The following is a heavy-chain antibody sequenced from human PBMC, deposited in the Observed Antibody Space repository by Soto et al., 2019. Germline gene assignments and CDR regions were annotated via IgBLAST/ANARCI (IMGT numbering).Heavy chain of an antibody. D-gene: IGHD3-10*01. CDR3: ARAEFSMGRGVSAF. V-gene: IGHV4-59*01. CDR2: VYYSGST. J-gene: IGHJ4*01. Sequence: QTPGKRLEWIGYVYYSGSTNYNPSLKSRVTISVDTSKNQFSLKLSSVTAADTAIYYCARAEFSMGRGVSAFWRNGTLVTVFS.